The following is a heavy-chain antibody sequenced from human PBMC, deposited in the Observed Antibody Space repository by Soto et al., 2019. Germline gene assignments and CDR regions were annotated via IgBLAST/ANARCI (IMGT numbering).Heavy chain of an antibody. J-gene: IGHJ5*02. D-gene: IGHD3-22*01. V-gene: IGHV1-18*01. CDR3: ARTYTYYYDSSGYNNWFDP. Sequence: GASVKVSCKASGYTFTSYGISWVRQAPGQGLEWMGWISAYNGNTNYAQKLQGRVTMTTDTSTSTAYMELRSLRSDDTAVYYCARTYTYYYDSSGYNNWFDPWGQGTLVTVSS. CDR1: GYTFTSYG. CDR2: ISAYNGNT.